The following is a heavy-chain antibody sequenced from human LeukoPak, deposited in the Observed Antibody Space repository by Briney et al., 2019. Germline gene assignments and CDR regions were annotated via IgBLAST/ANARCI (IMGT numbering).Heavy chain of an antibody. Sequence: ASVKVSCKASGYTFTSYGISWVRQAPGQGLEWMGWISAYNGNTNYAQKLQGRVTMTTDTSTSTAYMELRSLRSDDTAVYYCGSSKRQWLVPDPYRAQETLVTVSS. V-gene: IGHV1-18*01. D-gene: IGHD6-19*01. CDR1: GYTFTSYG. CDR3: GSSKRQWLVPDPY. J-gene: IGHJ4*02. CDR2: ISAYNGNT.